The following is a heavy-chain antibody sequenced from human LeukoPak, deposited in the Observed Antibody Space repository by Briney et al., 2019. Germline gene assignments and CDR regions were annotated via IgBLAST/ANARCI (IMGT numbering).Heavy chain of an antibody. D-gene: IGHD6-19*01. Sequence: SETLSLPCDISGDSLSSNIPAWNWPRPPPSRGLEWLGRTYYRSNWYNHFAVSGKSRITINPDTSKNQFSLQLNSVTPEDTAVYYCARDGEARKKEYSIGWQNWFDPWGQGTLVTVSS. CDR3: ARDGEARKKEYSIGWQNWFDP. J-gene: IGHJ5*02. CDR2: TYYRSNWYN. CDR1: GDSLSSNIPA. V-gene: IGHV6-1*01.